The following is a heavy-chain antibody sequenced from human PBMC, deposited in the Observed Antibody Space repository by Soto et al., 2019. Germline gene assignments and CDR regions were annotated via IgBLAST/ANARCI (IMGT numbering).Heavy chain of an antibody. CDR2: INAGMGDS. J-gene: IGHJ4*02. Sequence: GASVKVSWTASEYPFTSYAIHWLRQAPGQSLEWMGWINAGMGDSKYSQKFQGRVTISSDTSASTAYMALSSLTSEDTAVYYCARELQGLYFFDYWGQGTLVTSPQ. CDR3: ARELQGLYFFDY. CDR1: EYPFTSYA. D-gene: IGHD4-4*01. V-gene: IGHV1-3*01.